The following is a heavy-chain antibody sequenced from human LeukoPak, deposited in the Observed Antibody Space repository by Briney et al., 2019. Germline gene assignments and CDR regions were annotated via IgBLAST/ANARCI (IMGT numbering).Heavy chain of an antibody. V-gene: IGHV4-4*07. CDR3: ARAVGSGSFQTYYYYLDV. D-gene: IGHD3-10*01. CDR1: GGSISSYY. J-gene: IGHJ6*03. Sequence: SETLSLTCTVSGGSISSYYWSWIRQPAGKGLEWIGRIYTSGSTNYNPSLKSRVTMSVDTSKNQFSLKLSSVTAADTAVYYCARAVGSGSFQTYYYYLDVWGKGTTVTISS. CDR2: IYTSGST.